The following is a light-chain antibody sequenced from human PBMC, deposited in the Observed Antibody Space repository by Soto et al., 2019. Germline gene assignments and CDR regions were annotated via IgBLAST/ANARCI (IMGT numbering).Light chain of an antibody. J-gene: IGKJ1*01. CDR3: QDYGTSAPWT. CDR1: QNIRGNE. Sequence: EVVLTQSPGALSLSPGERATLSCRASQNIRGNELASYQQKPGQAPRLLIYRGSSRATGIPDRFSGRGSGTDFTLTISRLEPEDFAVYYCQDYGTSAPWTFGQGTKVEIK. CDR2: RGS. V-gene: IGKV3-20*01.